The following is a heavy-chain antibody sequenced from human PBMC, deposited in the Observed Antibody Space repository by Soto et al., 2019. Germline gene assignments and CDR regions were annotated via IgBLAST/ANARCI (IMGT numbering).Heavy chain of an antibody. CDR2: SYYSGST. Sequence: QVQLQESGPGLVKPSETLSLTCTVSGGSISSYYWSWIRQPPGKGLEWIGYSYYSGSTNYNPSLKSRVTISVDTSKNQFSLTLSSVTAADTAVYYCARSADWGYYYGIDVWGQGTTVTVSS. J-gene: IGHJ6*02. D-gene: IGHD3-16*01. V-gene: IGHV4-59*08. CDR3: ARSADWGYYYGIDV. CDR1: GGSISSYY.